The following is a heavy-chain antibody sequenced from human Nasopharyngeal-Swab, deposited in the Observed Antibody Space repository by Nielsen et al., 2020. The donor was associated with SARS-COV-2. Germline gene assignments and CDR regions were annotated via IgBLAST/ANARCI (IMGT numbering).Heavy chain of an antibody. CDR2: IYPGDSDT. V-gene: IGHV5-51*01. D-gene: IGHD2-2*01. Sequence: KVSCKGSGYSFTSYWIGWVRQMPGKGLEWMGIIYPGDSDTRYSPSFQGQVTISADKSISTAYLQWSSLKASDTAMYYCTLLPATATIFDYWGQGTPVTVSS. J-gene: IGHJ4*02. CDR3: TLLPATATIFDY. CDR1: GYSFTSYW.